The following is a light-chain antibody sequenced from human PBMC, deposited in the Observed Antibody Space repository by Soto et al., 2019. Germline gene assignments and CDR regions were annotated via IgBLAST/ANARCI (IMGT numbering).Light chain of an antibody. CDR2: AAS. J-gene: IGKJ4*01. CDR1: QGISNY. V-gene: IGKV1-9*01. CDR3: EQLNDDPPS. Sequence: SQWNPAPYLLSAVVGDSVPINCRASQGISNYLAWYQQKSGKAPKLLISAASTLQRGVPSRFSGSGSGIQFTFTISSLLPEHFATQSCEQLNDDPPSFGGGTKVAIK.